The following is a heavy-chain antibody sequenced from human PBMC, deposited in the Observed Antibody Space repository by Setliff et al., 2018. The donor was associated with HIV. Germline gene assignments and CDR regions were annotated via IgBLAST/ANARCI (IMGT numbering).Heavy chain of an antibody. CDR1: GDSISTDY. CDR3: ARSARVGYYDSSGYS. V-gene: IGHV4-4*09. D-gene: IGHD3-22*01. Sequence: SETLSLTCTVSGDSISTDYWTWIRQPPGKGLEWIGYIYNSASTSYNPSLKSRVTISVDTSKNQFSLKLSSVTAADTAVYYCARSARVGYYDSSGYSWGQGTLVTVSP. J-gene: IGHJ4*02. CDR2: IYNSAST.